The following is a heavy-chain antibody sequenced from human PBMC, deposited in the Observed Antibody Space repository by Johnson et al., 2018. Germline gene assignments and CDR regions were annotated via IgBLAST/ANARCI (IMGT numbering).Heavy chain of an antibody. CDR1: RFTFSSYS. Sequence: VQLVQSGGGVVQPGGSLRLTCAASRFTFSSYSMNWVRQAPGKGLEWVSYISSSSRTIFYADSVKGRFTISRDNDKNSLYLQMNSLREEDTAVYYCARVREYDFSNWFDPWGQGALVTVSS. V-gene: IGHV3-48*02. D-gene: IGHD3-3*01. J-gene: IGHJ5*02. CDR3: ARVREYDFSNWFDP. CDR2: ISSSSRTI.